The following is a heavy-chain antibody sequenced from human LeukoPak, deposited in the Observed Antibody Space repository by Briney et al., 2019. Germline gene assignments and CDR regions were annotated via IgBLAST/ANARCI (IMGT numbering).Heavy chain of an antibody. Sequence: SETLSLTCTVSGCSISSSSYYWGWIRQPPGKGLEWIGSIDYSGSTYYNPSLKSRVTISVDTSKNQSSLKLSSVTAADTAVYYCATDILGYCSGGSCYEAGPSDYWGQGTLVTVSS. CDR3: ATDILGYCSGGSCYEAGPSDY. J-gene: IGHJ4*02. CDR2: IDYSGST. D-gene: IGHD2-15*01. CDR1: GCSISSSSYY. V-gene: IGHV4-39*01.